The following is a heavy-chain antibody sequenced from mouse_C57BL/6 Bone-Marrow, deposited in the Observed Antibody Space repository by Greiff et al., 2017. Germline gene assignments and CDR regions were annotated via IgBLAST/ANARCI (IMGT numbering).Heavy chain of an antibody. Sequence: QVQLKESDAELVKPGASVKISCKVSGYTFTDHTIHWMKQRPEPGLEWIGYIYPRDGSTKYNEKFKGKATLTADQSSSTAYMQLSSLTSEDSAVYFCAREGNYSAWFAYWGQGTLVTVSA. CDR1: GYTFTDHT. V-gene: IGHV1-78*01. D-gene: IGHD2-1*01. CDR2: IYPRDGST. CDR3: AREGNYSAWFAY. J-gene: IGHJ3*01.